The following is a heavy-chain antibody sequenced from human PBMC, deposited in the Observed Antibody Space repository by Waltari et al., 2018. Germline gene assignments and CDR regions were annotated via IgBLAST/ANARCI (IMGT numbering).Heavy chain of an antibody. CDR3: AREAGGLYGDYEAGWFDP. J-gene: IGHJ5*02. V-gene: IGHV4-59*11. CDR2: IYYSGST. D-gene: IGHD4-17*01. Sequence: QVQLQESGPGLVQPSETLSLTCTVSGASLSSHYWSWIRPPPGKGLEWTWYIYYSGSTNYNPSLKSRVNISVDTSKNQFSLKLSSVTAADTAVYYCAREAGGLYGDYEAGWFDPWGQGTLVTVSS. CDR1: GASLSSHY.